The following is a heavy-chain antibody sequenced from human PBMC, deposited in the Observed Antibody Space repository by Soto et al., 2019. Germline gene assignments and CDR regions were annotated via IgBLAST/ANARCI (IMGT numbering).Heavy chain of an antibody. D-gene: IGHD2-2*01. Sequence: SVKVSCKASGGTFSSYAISWERQAPGQGFEWMGGIIPIFGTANYAQKFQGRVTITADESTSTAYMELSSLRSEDTAVYYCARATFIVVVPAAIWNNWFDPWGQGTLVTVSS. CDR2: IIPIFGTA. CDR1: GGTFSSYA. V-gene: IGHV1-69*13. CDR3: ARATFIVVVPAAIWNNWFDP. J-gene: IGHJ5*02.